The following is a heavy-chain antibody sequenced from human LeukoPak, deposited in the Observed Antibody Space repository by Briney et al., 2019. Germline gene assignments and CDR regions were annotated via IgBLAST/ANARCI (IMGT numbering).Heavy chain of an antibody. CDR1: GDSFSYFY. CDR2: IYNSGST. J-gene: IGHJ4*02. V-gene: IGHV4-59*13. D-gene: IGHD6-13*01. Sequence: PSETLSLTCTVSGDSFSYFYWSWIRQPLGKGVEWIGYIYNSGSTNYNPSLKSRVTISLDTSKNQFSLKLSSVTAADTAVYYCARGVVAAAGRTFDFWGQGTLVTVSS. CDR3: ARGVVAAAGRTFDF.